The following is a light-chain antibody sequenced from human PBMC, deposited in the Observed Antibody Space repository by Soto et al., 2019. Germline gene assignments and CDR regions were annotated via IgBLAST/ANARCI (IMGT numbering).Light chain of an antibody. Sequence: QSALTQPRSVSGSPGQSVAISCTGTSSDVGGYNHVSWYQHHPGKGPKLILYDVSKRPSGVPDRFSGSKSGNTASLTISGLQPEDEADYYCSSYAGNYVYVFGSGTKVTVL. CDR1: SSDVGGYNH. J-gene: IGLJ1*01. V-gene: IGLV2-11*01. CDR3: SSYAGNYVYV. CDR2: DVS.